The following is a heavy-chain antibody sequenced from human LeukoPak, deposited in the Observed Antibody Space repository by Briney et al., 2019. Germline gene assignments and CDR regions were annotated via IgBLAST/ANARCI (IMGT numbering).Heavy chain of an antibody. D-gene: IGHD3-16*01. CDR2: IKEEGGEK. J-gene: IGHJ4*02. CDR3: ARDRHDYVWGSYSDY. V-gene: IGHV3-7*01. Sequence: PGGSLRLSCAASGFTFRDYWMSWVRQAPGKGLEWVANIKEEGGEKYYVDSVKGRLTISRDNAMNSLYLQMNSLRAEDTAVYYCARDRHDYVWGSYSDYWGQGTLVTVPS. CDR1: GFTFRDYW.